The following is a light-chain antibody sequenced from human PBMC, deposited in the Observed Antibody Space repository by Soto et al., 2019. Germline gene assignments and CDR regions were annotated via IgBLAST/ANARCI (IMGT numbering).Light chain of an antibody. CDR1: QTVSSY. Sequence: EIVLTQSPSTLSLSPGDRATLSCRASQTVSSYLAWYQQKPGQAPRLLIYDASSRATGIPARFSGSGSGTDFTLTITSPEPEDFAVYYCQQRSDWPSTFGRGTKVEIK. V-gene: IGKV3-11*01. J-gene: IGKJ4*01. CDR3: QQRSDWPST. CDR2: DAS.